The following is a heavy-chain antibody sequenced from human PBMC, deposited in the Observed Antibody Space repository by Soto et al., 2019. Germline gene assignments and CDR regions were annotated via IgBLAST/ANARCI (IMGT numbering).Heavy chain of an antibody. J-gene: IGHJ4*02. CDR3: ANGLWSVVVPAALNFDY. CDR1: GFTFSSYA. CDR2: ISGSGGST. D-gene: IGHD2-2*01. Sequence: GGSLRLSCAASGFTFSSYAMSWVRQAPGKGLEWVSAISGSGGSTYYADSVKGRFTISRDNSKNTLYLQMNSLRAEDTAVYYCANGLWSVVVPAALNFDYWGQGTLVTVSS. V-gene: IGHV3-23*01.